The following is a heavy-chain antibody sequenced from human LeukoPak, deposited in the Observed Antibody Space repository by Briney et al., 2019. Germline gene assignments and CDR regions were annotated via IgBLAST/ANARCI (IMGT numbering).Heavy chain of an antibody. V-gene: IGHV1-3*01. CDR3: ARDDGSSWLLDF. CDR2: INAGQGYT. J-gene: IGHJ4*02. D-gene: IGHD6-13*01. Sequence: ASAKVSCKAAGYTFTTYALHWVRQAPGQGLEWMGWINAGQGYTKYSQRFQGRVTITSDTSASTAYMELSSLRSEDTAVYYCARDDGSSWLLDFWGQGTLVTVSS. CDR1: GYTFTTYA.